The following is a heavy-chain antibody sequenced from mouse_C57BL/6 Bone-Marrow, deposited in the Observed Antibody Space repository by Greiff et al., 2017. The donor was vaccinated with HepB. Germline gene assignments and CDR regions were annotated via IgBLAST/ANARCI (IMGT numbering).Heavy chain of an antibody. D-gene: IGHD1-1*01. J-gene: IGHJ2*01. CDR2: IRNKANGYTT. CDR3: ARFPHYYGSSYGDD. Sequence: EVQLVESGGGLVQPGGSLSLSCAASGFTFTDYYMSWVRQPPGKALEWLGFIRNKANGYTTEYSASVKGRFTISRDNSQSILYLQMNALRAEDSAAYYCARFPHYYGSSYGDDWGQGTTLTVSS. CDR1: GFTFTDYY. V-gene: IGHV7-3*01.